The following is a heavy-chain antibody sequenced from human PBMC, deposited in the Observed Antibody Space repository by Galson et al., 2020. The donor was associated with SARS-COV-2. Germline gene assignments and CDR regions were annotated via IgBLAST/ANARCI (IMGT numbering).Heavy chain of an antibody. CDR2: ISYDGSNK. Sequence: GGSLRLSCAASGCTFSTCIIHWVRQAPGKGLEWVAVISYDGSNKYYADSVKGRFTISIDSSENTVFLQMNSLRLEDTAVYYCAREVPNGSGTQYYGMDVWGQGTTVTVSS. J-gene: IGHJ6*02. CDR1: GCTFSTCI. D-gene: IGHD3-10*01. V-gene: IGHV3-30*03. CDR3: AREVPNGSGTQYYGMDV.